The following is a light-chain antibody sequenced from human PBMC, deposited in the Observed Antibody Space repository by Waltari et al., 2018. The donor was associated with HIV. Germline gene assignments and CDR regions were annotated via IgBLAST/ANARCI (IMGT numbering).Light chain of an antibody. CDR1: RSNIGSNP. V-gene: IGLV1-44*01. Sequence: QSVLTQPPSASGAPGQRVTISCSGSRSNIGSNPVSWYPQLPGHAPKLRIFTNAQRPSGVPDRFSGSKSGSSASLAISGLQSEDESQYFCAAWEETLKGFIFGGGTQLTVL. CDR2: TNA. J-gene: IGLJ2*01. CDR3: AAWEETLKGFI.